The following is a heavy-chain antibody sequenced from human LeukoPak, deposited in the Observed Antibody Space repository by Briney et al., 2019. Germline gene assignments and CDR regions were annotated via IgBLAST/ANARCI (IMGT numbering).Heavy chain of an antibody. V-gene: IGHV3-33*01. CDR2: IWNDGSNK. CDR3: TRDWNHYLDY. Sequence: GGSLRLSCTSSGFTFRTYGIHWVRQAPGKGLEWVAVIWNDGSNKFYADSVKGRFTISRDNSKNTLWLRMDSLRAEDTAVYYCTRDWNHYLDYWGQGTQVTVSS. D-gene: IGHD1-1*01. CDR1: GFTFRTYG. J-gene: IGHJ4*02.